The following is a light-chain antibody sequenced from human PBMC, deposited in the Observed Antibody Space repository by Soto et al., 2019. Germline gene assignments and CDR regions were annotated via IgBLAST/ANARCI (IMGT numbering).Light chain of an antibody. Sequence: QSALTQPASVSGSPGQSITISCTGTSSDVGGYNYVSWYQHHPGKAPKLLIYEVSYRPSGVSDRFSGSKSANTASLTISGLKAEDEADYYCSSYTSGSLRVFGTGTKV. J-gene: IGLJ1*01. CDR3: SSYTSGSLRV. CDR1: SSDVGGYNY. V-gene: IGLV2-14*01. CDR2: EVS.